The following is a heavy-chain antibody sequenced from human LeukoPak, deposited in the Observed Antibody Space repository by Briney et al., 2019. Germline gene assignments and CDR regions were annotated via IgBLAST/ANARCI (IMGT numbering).Heavy chain of an antibody. V-gene: IGHV1-46*01. CDR3: ARAEVAGYCSSTSCLYVDY. J-gene: IGHJ4*02. D-gene: IGHD2-2*01. CDR2: INPSGGST. Sequence: GASVKVSCKASGYTFTSYYMHWVRQAPGQGLEWMGIINPSGGSTSYAQKFQGRVTMTRDTSTSTVYMELSSLRSEDTAVYYCARAEVAGYCSSTSCLYVDYWGQGTLVTVSS. CDR1: GYTFTSYY.